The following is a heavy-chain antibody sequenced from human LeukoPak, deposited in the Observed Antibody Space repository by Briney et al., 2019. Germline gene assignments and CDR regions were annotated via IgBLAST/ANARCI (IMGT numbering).Heavy chain of an antibody. CDR2: IKQDGSEK. D-gene: IGHD2-2*01. CDR3: ARSPYCSSTSCYYFDY. Sequence: ETLSLTCAVYGGSFSDYYWSWVRQAPGKGLEWVANIKQDGSEKYYVDSVKGRFTISRDNAKNSLYLQMNSLRAEDTAVYYCARSPYCSSTSCYYFDYWGQGTLVTVSS. J-gene: IGHJ4*02. V-gene: IGHV3-7*01. CDR1: GGSFSDYY.